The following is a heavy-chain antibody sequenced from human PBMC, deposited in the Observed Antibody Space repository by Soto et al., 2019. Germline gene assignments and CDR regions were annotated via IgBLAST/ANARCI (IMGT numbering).Heavy chain of an antibody. V-gene: IGHV3-30*02. Sequence: PGGSLRLSCAASGFTFSSYGMHWVRQAPGKGLEWVAVIWYDGSNKYYADSVKGRFTISRDNSKNTLYLQMNSLRAEDTAVYYCVKGLPYSSKWDERAFDIWGQGTLVTVSS. D-gene: IGHD6-13*01. J-gene: IGHJ3*02. CDR3: VKGLPYSSKWDERAFDI. CDR1: GFTFSSYG. CDR2: IWYDGSNK.